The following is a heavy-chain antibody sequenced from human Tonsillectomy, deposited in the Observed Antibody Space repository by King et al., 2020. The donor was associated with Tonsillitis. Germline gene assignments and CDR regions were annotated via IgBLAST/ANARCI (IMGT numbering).Heavy chain of an antibody. J-gene: IGHJ6*03. V-gene: IGHV1-69*01. D-gene: IGHD3-10*01. CDR3: AKDSMVRGIINYYYYMDV. Sequence: VQLVQSGAEVKKPGSSVKVSCKASGGTFSNNAINWVRQAPGQGLEWMGGIIPIFGTAIYAQKFQGRVTITAADSTSTAYMELSSLSSEDTAVYYCAKDSMVRGIINYYYYMDVWGKGTTVTVSS. CDR1: GGTFSNNA. CDR2: IIPIFGTA.